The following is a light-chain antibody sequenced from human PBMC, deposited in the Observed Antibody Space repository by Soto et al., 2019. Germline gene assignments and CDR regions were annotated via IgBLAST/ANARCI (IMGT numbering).Light chain of an antibody. CDR2: STS. J-gene: IGKJ5*01. CDR3: QQSYSTLIT. Sequence: DIQMTQSPSSLSASVGDRVTITCRASQSVSSYLNWYQQKPGKAPKLLIYSTSILQGGVPSRFSGSGSGTDFTLTISSLRPEDFATYYCQQSYSTLITFGQGTRLEIK. V-gene: IGKV1-39*01. CDR1: QSVSSY.